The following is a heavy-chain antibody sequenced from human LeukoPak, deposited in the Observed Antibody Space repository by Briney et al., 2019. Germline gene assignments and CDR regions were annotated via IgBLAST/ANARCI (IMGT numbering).Heavy chain of an antibody. CDR2: IYYTTNP. D-gene: IGHD4-11*01. CDR3: ARDRNYFDA. V-gene: IGHV4-59*11. CDR1: GGFIRNHF. J-gene: IGHJ5*02. Sequence: SETLSLTCSVSGGFIRNHFWSWIRLPPGKGLEWIGNIYYTTNPNYSPSLASRVTISVDTSKNQLSLNLNSVSSAQTAIYFSARDRNYFDAWGQGTRVTVSS.